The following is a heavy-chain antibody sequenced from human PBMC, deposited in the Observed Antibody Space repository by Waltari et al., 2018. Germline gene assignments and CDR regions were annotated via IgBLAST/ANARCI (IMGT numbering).Heavy chain of an antibody. CDR3: ARLAPKTYRSPVPGRDYYYGLDV. J-gene: IGHJ6*02. CDR1: GFTYSNHW. Sequence: EDQLVESGGGLVQPGDSLRLSCAASGFTYSNHWMHWVRQAPGRGLVWVQRINGDGRTSNCEDAVKCRFTISRENTKKTLYLQRKRLRVEDTDVYYCARLAPKTYRSPVPGRDYYYGLDVWGQGTTVTVS. CDR2: INGDGRTS. V-gene: IGHV3-74*01. D-gene: IGHD6-13*01.